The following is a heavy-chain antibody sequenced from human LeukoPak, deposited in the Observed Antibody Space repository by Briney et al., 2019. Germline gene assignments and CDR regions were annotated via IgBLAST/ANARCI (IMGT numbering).Heavy chain of an antibody. CDR1: GFTFSSYG. J-gene: IGHJ6*03. CDR3: AKAAYAGFGAVYYYYYMDV. D-gene: IGHD3-10*01. Sequence: PGGSLRLSCAASGFTFSSYGMSWVRQAPGKGLEWVSAISGSGGSTYYADSVKGRFTISRDNSKNTLYLQMNSLRAEDTAVYYCAKAAYAGFGAVYYYYYMDVWGKGTTVTISS. CDR2: ISGSGGST. V-gene: IGHV3-23*01.